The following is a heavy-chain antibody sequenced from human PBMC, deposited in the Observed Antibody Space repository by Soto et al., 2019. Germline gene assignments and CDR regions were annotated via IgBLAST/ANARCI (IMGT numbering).Heavy chain of an antibody. CDR3: AKDLIRGNYLPYNWNSLYGMDV. D-gene: IGHD1-7*01. J-gene: IGHJ6*02. CDR1: GFTFSSYG. V-gene: IGHV3-30*18. Sequence: GGSLRLSCAASGFTFSSYGMHWVRQAPGKGLEWVAVISYDGSNKYYADSVKGRFTISRDNSKNTLYLQMNSLRAEDTAVYYCAKDLIRGNYLPYNWNSLYGMDVWGQGTTVTVS. CDR2: ISYDGSNK.